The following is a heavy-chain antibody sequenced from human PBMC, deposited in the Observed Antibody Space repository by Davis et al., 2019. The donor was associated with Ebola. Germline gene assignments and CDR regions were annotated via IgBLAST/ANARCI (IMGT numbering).Heavy chain of an antibody. D-gene: IGHD6-13*01. J-gene: IGHJ6*02. CDR2: ISYDGSNK. CDR1: GFTFSSYA. Sequence: GESLKISCAASGFTFSSYAMHWVRQAPGKGLEWVAVISYDGSNKYYADSVKGRFTISRDNSKNTLYLQMNSLRDEDTAVYYCAREGMAAAGTRFYYYYYGMDVWGQGTMVTVSS. CDR3: AREGMAAAGTRFYYYYYGMDV. V-gene: IGHV3-30-3*01.